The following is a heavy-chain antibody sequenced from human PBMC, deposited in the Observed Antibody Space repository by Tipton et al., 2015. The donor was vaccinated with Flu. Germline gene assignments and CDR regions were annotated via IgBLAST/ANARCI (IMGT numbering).Heavy chain of an antibody. CDR3: ATFHSFDY. D-gene: IGHD2-21*01. CDR1: GYSFTTYW. CDR2: IYPGDSDA. V-gene: IGHV5-51*01. J-gene: IGHJ4*02. Sequence: MQLVQSGAEVKKPGESLKISCKGSGYSFTTYWIGWVRQVPGKGLEWMGIIYPGDSDARYSPSFQDQVTISADKSISTAYLQWSSLRASDTAIYYCATFHSFDYWGQGTLVTVSS.